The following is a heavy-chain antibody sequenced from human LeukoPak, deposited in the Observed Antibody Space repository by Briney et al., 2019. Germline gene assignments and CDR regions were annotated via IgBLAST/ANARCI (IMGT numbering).Heavy chain of an antibody. J-gene: IGHJ4*02. Sequence: GGSLRLSCATSGFIFSDFGMHWVRQAPGKGLEWVAAIQSDGSQEYFADSVKGRSTISRDKSKSTMYLQIDTLRAEDTAVYYCARDSCVIKTCLDYWGQGTLVTVSS. CDR3: ARDSCVIKTCLDY. V-gene: IGHV3-33*01. CDR2: IQSDGSQE. CDR1: GFIFSDFG. D-gene: IGHD3-10*01.